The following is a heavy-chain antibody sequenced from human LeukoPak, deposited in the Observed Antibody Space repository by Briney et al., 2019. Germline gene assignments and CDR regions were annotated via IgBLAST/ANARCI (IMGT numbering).Heavy chain of an antibody. CDR2: ISAYNGNT. V-gene: IGHV1-18*01. Sequence: GASVKVSCKASGGTFSSYAISWVRQAPGQGLEWMGWISAYNGNTNYAQKLQGRVTMTTDTSTSTAYMELRSLRSDDTAVYYCAREFGCSGGSCYYPDYFDYWGQGTLVTVSS. J-gene: IGHJ4*02. CDR1: GGTFSSYA. CDR3: AREFGCSGGSCYYPDYFDY. D-gene: IGHD2-15*01.